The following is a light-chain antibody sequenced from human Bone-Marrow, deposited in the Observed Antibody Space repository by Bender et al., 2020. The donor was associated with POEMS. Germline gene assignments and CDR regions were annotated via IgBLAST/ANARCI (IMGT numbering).Light chain of an antibody. J-gene: IGLJ2*01. CDR3: QTWDFGTDVV. CDR2: DDS. V-gene: IGLV3-1*01. CDR1: ALPKQS. Sequence: SYELTQAPSVSVSPGQTARITCSGDALPKQSAYWYQQKPGQAPVLVVYDDSDRPSGIPERFSGSNSGNTATLTISGTQAMDEADYYCQTWDFGTDVVFGGGTKLTVL.